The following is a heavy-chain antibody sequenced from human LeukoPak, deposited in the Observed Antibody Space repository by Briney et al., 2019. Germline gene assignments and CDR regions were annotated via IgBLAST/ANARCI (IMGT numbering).Heavy chain of an antibody. CDR2: IGSGGST. V-gene: IGHV3-23*01. J-gene: IGHJ4*02. Sequence: GGSLRLSCAASGFTFRNYAMNWVRQAPGKGLEWVSAIGSGGSTYYADSVKGRFTISRDNSKNTLYLQMNSLRAEDTAVYYCAKVGGSFDYWGQGTLVTVSS. CDR3: AKVGGSFDY. D-gene: IGHD2-15*01. CDR1: GFTFRNYA.